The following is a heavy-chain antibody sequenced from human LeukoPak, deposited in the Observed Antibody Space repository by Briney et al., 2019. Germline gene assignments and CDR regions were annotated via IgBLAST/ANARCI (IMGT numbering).Heavy chain of an antibody. CDR1: GYSFTSYW. CDR2: IYPGDSDT. J-gene: IGHJ4*02. V-gene: IGHV5-51*01. CDR3: ATSMAGYHYYFDY. Sequence: GASLQVSGKGSGYSFTSYWIGWVRQLRGKGLEWMGIIYPGDSDTRYSPSFQGQVTISADKSISTAYLQWSSLKASDTAMYYCATSMAGYHYYFDYWGQGTLVTVSS. D-gene: IGHD3-9*01.